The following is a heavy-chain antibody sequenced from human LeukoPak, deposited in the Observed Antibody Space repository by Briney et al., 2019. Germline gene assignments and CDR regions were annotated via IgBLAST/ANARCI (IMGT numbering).Heavy chain of an antibody. V-gene: IGHV4-59*01. CDR2: IYYSGST. D-gene: IGHD1-26*01. Sequence: SETLSLTCTVSGGSFSTYYWSWIRQPPGKGLEWIGYIYYSGSTNYNPSLKSRATISVDTSKNQFSLRLSSVTAADTAVYYCARGSVGASTDYYYYYMDVWGKGTTVTVSS. J-gene: IGHJ6*03. CDR3: ARGSVGASTDYYYYYMDV. CDR1: GGSFSTYY.